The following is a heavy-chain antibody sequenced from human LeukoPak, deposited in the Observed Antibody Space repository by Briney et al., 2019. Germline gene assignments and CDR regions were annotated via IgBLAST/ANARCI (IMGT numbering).Heavy chain of an antibody. J-gene: IGHJ5*02. V-gene: IGHV4/OR15-8*01. CDR2: IHDDGRT. Sequence: SETLSLTCSVSGGSMSDSITWGWVRQPPGKGLEWLANIHDDGRTAPNPSLRSRLTISQDRSKNQFSLKVSSVTAADTAFYYCANDLTAAGLDLWGQGILVTVSS. CDR3: ANDLTAAGLDL. CDR1: GGSMSDSIT. D-gene: IGHD6-25*01.